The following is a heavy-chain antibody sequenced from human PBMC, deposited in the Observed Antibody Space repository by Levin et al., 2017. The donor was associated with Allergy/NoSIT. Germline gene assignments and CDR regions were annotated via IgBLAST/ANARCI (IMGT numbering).Heavy chain of an antibody. CDR1: GGSFSGYY. V-gene: IGHV4-34*01. CDR2: INHSGST. CDR3: ARGGFYMDV. Sequence: SQTLSLTCAVYGGSFSGYYWSWIRHPPGKGLEWIGEINHSGSTNYNPSLKSRVTISIDTSKNQFSLKLSSVTAADTAVYYCARGGFYMDVWGKGTTVTVSS. J-gene: IGHJ6*03.